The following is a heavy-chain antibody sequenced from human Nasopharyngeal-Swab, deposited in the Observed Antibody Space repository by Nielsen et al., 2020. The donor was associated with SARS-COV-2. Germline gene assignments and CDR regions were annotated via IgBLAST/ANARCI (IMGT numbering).Heavy chain of an antibody. CDR3: ARTRMKTYCGGDCYSTDFDL. CDR2: IYTSGST. Sequence: SETPSLTCTVSGGSISSGSYYWSWIRQPAGKGLEWIGRIYTSGSTNYNPSLKSRVTISVDTSKNRFSLKLSSVTAADTAVYYCARTRMKTYCGGDCYSTDFDLWGRGTLVTVSS. V-gene: IGHV4-61*02. J-gene: IGHJ2*01. D-gene: IGHD2-21*01. CDR1: GGSISSGSYY.